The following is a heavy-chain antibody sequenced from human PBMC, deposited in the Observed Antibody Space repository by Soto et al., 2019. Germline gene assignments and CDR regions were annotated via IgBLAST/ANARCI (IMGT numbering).Heavy chain of an antibody. CDR1: GITFKFYA. CDR2: ISGSGVGT. D-gene: IGHD1-26*01. J-gene: IGHJ4*02. CDR3: ARVGESGSYSFDS. Sequence: GGSLRLSCATSGITFKFYAMTWVRQAPGKGLEWVSAISGSGVGTFYADSVKGRFTISRDDSQKMLNLRMDSLRVDDTAVYYCARVGESGSYSFDSWGQGTLVTVSS. V-gene: IGHV3-23*01.